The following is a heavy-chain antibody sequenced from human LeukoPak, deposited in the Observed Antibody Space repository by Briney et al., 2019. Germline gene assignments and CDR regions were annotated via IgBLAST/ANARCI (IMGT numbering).Heavy chain of an antibody. CDR1: GFTFSSYW. V-gene: IGHV3-7*01. D-gene: IGHD5-24*01. Sequence: GGSLRLSCAASGFTFSSYWMSWVRQAPGKGLEWVANIKQDGSEKYYVDSVKGRFTISRDNAKNSLYLQMNSLRAEDTAVYYCARRTGRNREMATIDYFDYWGQGTLVTVSS. CDR2: IKQDGSEK. J-gene: IGHJ4*02. CDR3: ARRTGRNREMATIDYFDY.